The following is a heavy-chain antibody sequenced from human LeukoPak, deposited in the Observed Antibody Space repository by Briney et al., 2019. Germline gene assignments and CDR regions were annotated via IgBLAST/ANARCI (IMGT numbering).Heavy chain of an antibody. D-gene: IGHD1-26*01. CDR1: GGSISSSSYY. V-gene: IGHV4-39*01. J-gene: IGHJ4*02. CDR2: IYYSGST. CDR3: ARTIVGATNGDLDY. Sequence: PSETLSLTCTVSGGSISSSSYYWGWLRQPPGQGLEWIGSIYYSGSTYYHPSRESRVTISVDTSKHQFSLKLSSVTAADTAVYYCARTIVGATNGDLDYWGQGTLVTVSS.